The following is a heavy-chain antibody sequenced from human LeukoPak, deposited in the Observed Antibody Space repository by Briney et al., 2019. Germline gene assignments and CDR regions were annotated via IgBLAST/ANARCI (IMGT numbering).Heavy chain of an antibody. Sequence: GGSLRLSCEASGFTFSDSAMSWVRQASGRGLEWVSLISASGGNSYYADSVKGRFTVSRDNSKNTLYLQMNSLRAEDTAVYYCANGLRIPAAMRGDWGQGTLVTVSS. J-gene: IGHJ4*02. CDR2: ISASGGNS. D-gene: IGHD2-2*01. V-gene: IGHV3-23*01. CDR3: ANGLRIPAAMRGD. CDR1: GFTFSDSA.